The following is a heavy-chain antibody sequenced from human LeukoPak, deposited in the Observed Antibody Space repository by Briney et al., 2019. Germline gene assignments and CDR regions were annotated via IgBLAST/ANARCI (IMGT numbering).Heavy chain of an antibody. D-gene: IGHD5-18*01. V-gene: IGHV3-7*01. CDR3: ARARDTDFDS. CDR2: INQNAGEK. Sequence: GGSLRLSCAASGFTFSNYWMTWVRQAPGKGLEWVAIINQNAGEKAYVDSVKGRFSISRDNSKNMLYLQMNSLRTEDTAVYYCARARDTDFDSWGQGTLVTVSS. J-gene: IGHJ4*02. CDR1: GFTFSNYW.